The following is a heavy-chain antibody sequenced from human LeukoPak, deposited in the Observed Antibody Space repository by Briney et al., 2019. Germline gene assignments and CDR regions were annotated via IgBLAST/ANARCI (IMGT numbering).Heavy chain of an antibody. Sequence: GGSLRLSCAASGFPFTNYWMIWVRQAPGKRPEGVGNINQGGSETNYVDSVKGRLTISRDNAKNSLYLQMNSLRAEDTAVYYCARDSPVAAAGTWFDPWGQGTLVTVSS. CDR2: INQGGSET. D-gene: IGHD6-13*01. J-gene: IGHJ5*02. CDR3: ARDSPVAAAGTWFDP. CDR1: GFPFTNYW. V-gene: IGHV3-7*01.